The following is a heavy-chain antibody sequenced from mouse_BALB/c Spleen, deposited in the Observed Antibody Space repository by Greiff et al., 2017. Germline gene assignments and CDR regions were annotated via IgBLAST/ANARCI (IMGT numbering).Heavy chain of an antibody. Sequence: VQLQQSGPELVKPGASVKMSCKASGYSFTSYWMHWVKQRPGQGLEWIGAIYPGNSDTSYNQKFKGKAKLTAVTSASTAYMELSSLTNEDSAVYYCTRATYYFDYWGQGTTLTVSS. J-gene: IGHJ2*01. CDR1: GYSFTSYW. CDR2: IYPGNSDT. V-gene: IGHV1-5*01. CDR3: TRATYYFDY. D-gene: IGHD5-5*01.